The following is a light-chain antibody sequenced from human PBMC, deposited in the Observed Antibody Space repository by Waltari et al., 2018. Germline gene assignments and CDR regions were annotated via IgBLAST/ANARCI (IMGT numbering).Light chain of an antibody. CDR2: DAS. Sequence: EIVLTQSQATLTLSPAERATLSCRPSQRVKSYLAWYQHIPGQAPRLLIYDASNRATGIPARFSGSGSGTDFTLTISSLEPDDFALYYCQQRFTWPSITFGQGTRLEIK. J-gene: IGKJ5*01. V-gene: IGKV3-11*01. CDR1: QRVKSY. CDR3: QQRFTWPSIT.